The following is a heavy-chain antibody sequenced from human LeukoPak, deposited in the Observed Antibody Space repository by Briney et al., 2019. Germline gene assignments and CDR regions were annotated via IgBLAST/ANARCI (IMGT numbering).Heavy chain of an antibody. Sequence: SQTLSLTCAISGDSVSSNSAAWNWIRQSPSRGLEWLGRTYYRSKWYNDYAVSVKSRITINPDTSKNQFSLQLNSVTPEDTAVYYCARVSQWLVRTKVGLKDYYYYMDVWGKGTTVTVSS. CDR3: ARVSQWLVRTKVGLKDYYYYMDV. J-gene: IGHJ6*03. V-gene: IGHV6-1*01. D-gene: IGHD6-19*01. CDR2: TYYRSKWYN. CDR1: GDSVSSNSAA.